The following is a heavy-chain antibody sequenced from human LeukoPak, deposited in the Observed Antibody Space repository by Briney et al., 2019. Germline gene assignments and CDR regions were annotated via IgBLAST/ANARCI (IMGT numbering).Heavy chain of an antibody. J-gene: IGHJ4*02. Sequence: ASVKVSCKASGYTFTGYYMHWVRQAPGQGLEWMGWINPNSGGTNYAQKFQGRVTMTRDTSISTAYMELSSLRSDDTAVYYCARDAMLSGYDVVDYWGQGTLVTVSS. CDR2: INPNSGGT. CDR1: GYTFTGYY. V-gene: IGHV1-2*02. CDR3: ARDAMLSGYDVVDY. D-gene: IGHD5-12*01.